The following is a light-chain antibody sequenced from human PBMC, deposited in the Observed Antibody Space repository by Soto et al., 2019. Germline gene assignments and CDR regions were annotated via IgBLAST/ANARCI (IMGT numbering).Light chain of an antibody. CDR1: QSVSSK. Sequence: EIVMTQSPATLSASPGERAILSCRASQSVSSKLAWYQQKPGQAPRVLIYGASTRATGIPARLSGSGSGTEFTLTISSLQTEDFAVYYCQHYNDWPPTWTFGQGAKV. J-gene: IGKJ1*01. CDR2: GAS. V-gene: IGKV3-15*01. CDR3: QHYNDWPPTWT.